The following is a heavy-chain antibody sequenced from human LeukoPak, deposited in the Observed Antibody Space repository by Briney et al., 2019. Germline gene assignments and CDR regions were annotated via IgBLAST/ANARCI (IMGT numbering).Heavy chain of an antibody. J-gene: IGHJ4*02. D-gene: IGHD1-26*01. CDR3: ARDGYSGSSLFDY. CDR1: GGSISSHF. Sequence: SDTLSLTCTVSGGSISSHFWSWIRQPPGKGLEWIGYIHYTGSTNYNPSLKSRVTMSVDTSKNQFSLKLSSVTAADTAVYYCARDGYSGSSLFDYWGQGTLVTVSS. V-gene: IGHV4-59*11. CDR2: IHYTGST.